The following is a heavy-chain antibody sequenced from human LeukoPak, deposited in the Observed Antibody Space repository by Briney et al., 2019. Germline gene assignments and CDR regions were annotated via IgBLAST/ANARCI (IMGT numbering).Heavy chain of an antibody. V-gene: IGHV4-39*01. J-gene: IGHJ4*02. Sequence: PSETLSLTCTVSGGSISSASSYWVWIRQPPGKGLEWIASVSYSGITYYNPSLKSRVTISADMSKNQFSLNLSSVTAADTALYYCARHLRKETYSYYFDFWGQGTLVTVSS. CDR2: VSYSGIT. CDR1: GGSISSASSY. CDR3: ARHLRKETYSYYFDF. D-gene: IGHD4-11*01.